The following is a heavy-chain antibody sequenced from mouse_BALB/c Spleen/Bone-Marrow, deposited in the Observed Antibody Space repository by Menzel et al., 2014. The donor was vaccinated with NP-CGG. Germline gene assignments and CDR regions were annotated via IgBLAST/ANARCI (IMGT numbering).Heavy chain of an antibody. CDR2: VYPGRGSI. CDR3: ARRLRGYYAMDY. V-gene: IGHV1S22*01. D-gene: IGHD1-3*01. Sequence: LQQSGSELVRPGASVKLSCKASGYTFTNYWIHWVKQRPGQGLEWIGNVYPGRGSINSDEKFKTKATLTVDTSSSTAYMHLNSLTSEDSAVYHCARRLRGYYAMDYWGQGTSVTVSS. J-gene: IGHJ4*01. CDR1: GYTFTNYW.